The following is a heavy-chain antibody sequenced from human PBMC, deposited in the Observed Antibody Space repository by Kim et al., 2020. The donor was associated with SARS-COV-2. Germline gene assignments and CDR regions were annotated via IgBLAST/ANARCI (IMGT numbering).Heavy chain of an antibody. CDR3: AGSSGYPFDY. J-gene: IGHJ4*02. CDR2: IYYSGST. D-gene: IGHD3-22*01. CDR1: GGSVSSGSYY. V-gene: IGHV4-61*01. Sequence: SETLSLTCTVSGGSVSSGSYYWSWIRQPPGKGLEWIGYIYYSGSTNYNPSLKSRVTISVDTSKNQFSLKLSSVTAADTAVYYCAGSSGYPFDYWGQGTLVTVSS.